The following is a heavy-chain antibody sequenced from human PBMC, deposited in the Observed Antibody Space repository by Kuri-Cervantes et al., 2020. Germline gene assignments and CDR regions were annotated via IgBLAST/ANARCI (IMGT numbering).Heavy chain of an antibody. J-gene: IGHJ4*02. V-gene: IGHV1-2*02. D-gene: IGHD2/OR15-2a*01. Sequence: ASVKVSCKASGYTFTGYYMHWVRQAPGQGLEWMGWINPNSGGTNYAQKFQGRVTMTRDTSISTAYMELSRLRSEDTAVYYCATDVRTKGAFDYRGQGTLVTVSS. CDR1: GYTFTGYY. CDR2: INPNSGGT. CDR3: ATDVRTKGAFDY.